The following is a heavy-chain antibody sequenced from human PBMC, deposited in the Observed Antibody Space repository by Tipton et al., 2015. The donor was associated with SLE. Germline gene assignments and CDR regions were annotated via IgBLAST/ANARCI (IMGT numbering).Heavy chain of an antibody. CDR3: ARRVTVAGFFDY. D-gene: IGHD6-19*01. V-gene: IGHV4-38-2*01. J-gene: IGHJ4*02. CDR2: IYHTGNA. CDR1: DYSISSGYY. Sequence: TLSLTCSISDYSISSGYYWGWIRQAPEKGLEWIASIYHTGNAFYNPSLRGRGTISMDTSKNQFSLKLNSMTAADTAVYYCARRVTVAGFFDYWGQGTLVAVSA.